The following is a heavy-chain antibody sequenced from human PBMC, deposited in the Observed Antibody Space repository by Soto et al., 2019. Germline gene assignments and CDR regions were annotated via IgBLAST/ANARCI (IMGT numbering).Heavy chain of an antibody. CDR3: ARQLYCSSTSCYPNNWFDP. CDR1: GGSISSSSYY. CDR2: IYYSGST. V-gene: IGHV4-39*01. Sequence: QLQLQESGPGLVKPSETLSLTCTVSGGSISSSSYYWGWIRQPPGKGLEWIGSIYYSGSTYYNPSLKRRVTISVDTSKNQFSLKLSSVTAADTAVYYCARQLYCSSTSCYPNNWFDPWGQGTLVTVSS. D-gene: IGHD2-2*01. J-gene: IGHJ5*02.